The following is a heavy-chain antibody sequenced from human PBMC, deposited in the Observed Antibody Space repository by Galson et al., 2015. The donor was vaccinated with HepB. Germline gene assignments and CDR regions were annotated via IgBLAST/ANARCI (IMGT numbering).Heavy chain of an antibody. CDR3: ARGLGYYRYYYYYGMVV. Sequence: SLRLSCAASGFTFSSYSMNWVRQAPGKGLEWVSYIRSSSSTIYYADSVKGRFTISRDNAKNSLYLQMNSLRAEDTAVYYCARGLGYYRYYYYYGMVVWGQGTTVTVSS. CDR2: IRSSSSTI. J-gene: IGHJ6*02. V-gene: IGHV3-48*01. D-gene: IGHD3-3*01. CDR1: GFTFSSYS.